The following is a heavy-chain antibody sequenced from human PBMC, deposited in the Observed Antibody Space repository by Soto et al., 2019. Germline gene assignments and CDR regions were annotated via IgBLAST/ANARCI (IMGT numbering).Heavy chain of an antibody. CDR2: INHSGST. CDR1: GGSFSGYY. J-gene: IGHJ4*02. Sequence: SETLSLTCAVYGGSFSGYYWSWIRQPPGKGLEWIGEINHSGSTNYNPSLKSRVTISVDTSKNQFSLKLSSVTAADTAVYYCASIGTTFDYWGQGTLVTVSS. D-gene: IGHD4-17*01. V-gene: IGHV4-34*01. CDR3: ASIGTTFDY.